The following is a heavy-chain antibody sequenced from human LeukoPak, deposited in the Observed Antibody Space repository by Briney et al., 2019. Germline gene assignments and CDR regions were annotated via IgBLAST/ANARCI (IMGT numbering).Heavy chain of an antibody. CDR1: GGSFSGYY. Sequence: SETLSLTCAVYGGSFSGYYWSWIRQPPGKGLEWIGEINHSGSTNYNPSLKSRGTISVDTSKNQFSFQLSSVPAADTAMYYCARGVYSSGWYSTSYPWRPWFDPWGQGTLVTVSS. D-gene: IGHD6-19*01. J-gene: IGHJ5*02. CDR3: ARGVYSSGWYSTSYPWRPWFDP. CDR2: INHSGST. V-gene: IGHV4-34*01.